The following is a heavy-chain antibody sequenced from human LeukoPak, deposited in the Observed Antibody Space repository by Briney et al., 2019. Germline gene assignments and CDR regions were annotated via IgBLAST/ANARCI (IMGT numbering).Heavy chain of an antibody. CDR2: IWYDGSNK. D-gene: IGHD5-24*01. CDR3: AKDMGDGYNYDY. J-gene: IGHJ4*02. V-gene: IGHV3-33*06. Sequence: GGSLRLSCAASGFTFSSYGMHWVRQAPGKGLEWVAVIWYDGSNKYYADSVKGRFTISRGNSKNTLYLQMNSLRAEDTAVYYCAKDMGDGYNYDYWGQGTLVTVSS. CDR1: GFTFSSYG.